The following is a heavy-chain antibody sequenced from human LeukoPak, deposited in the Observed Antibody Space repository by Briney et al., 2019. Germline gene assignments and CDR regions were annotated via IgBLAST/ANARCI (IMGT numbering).Heavy chain of an antibody. CDR2: IYYSGGT. D-gene: IGHD6-13*01. J-gene: IGHJ5*02. Sequence: SETLSLTCTVSGGSISSYYWSWIRQPPGKGLEWIGYIYYSGGTNYNPSLKSRVTISVDTSKNQFSLKLSSVTAADTAVYYCATMYSSSSGWFDPWGQGTLVTVSS. V-gene: IGHV4-59*01. CDR1: GGSISSYY. CDR3: ATMYSSSSGWFDP.